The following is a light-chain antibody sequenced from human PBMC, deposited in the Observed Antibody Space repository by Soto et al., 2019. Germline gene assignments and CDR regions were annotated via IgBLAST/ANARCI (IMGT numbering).Light chain of an antibody. CDR3: AAWDDSLSGYV. CDR1: SSNIGSNY. V-gene: IGLV1-47*01. J-gene: IGLJ1*01. CDR2: RNN. Sequence: QTVVTQPPSASGTPGQRVTISCSGSSSNIGSNYVYWYQQLPGTAPKLLIYRNNQRPSGVPDRFSGSKSGTSASLAISGLRSEDEADYYCAAWDDSLSGYVFGTGTKLTGL.